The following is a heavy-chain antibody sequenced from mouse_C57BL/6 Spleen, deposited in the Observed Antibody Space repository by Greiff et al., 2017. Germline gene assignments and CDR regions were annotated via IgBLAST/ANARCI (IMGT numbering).Heavy chain of an antibody. J-gene: IGHJ3*01. CDR2: IRLKSDNYAT. CDR1: GFTFSNYW. D-gene: IGHD2-1*01. CDR3: TRVYYGNYDWFAY. Sequence: EVKLVESGGGLVQPGGSMKLSCVASGFTFSNYWMNWVRQSPEKGLEWVAQIRLKSDNYATHYAESVKGRFTISRDDSKSSVYLQMNNLRAEDTGIYYCTRVYYGNYDWFAYWGQGTLVTVSA. V-gene: IGHV6-3*01.